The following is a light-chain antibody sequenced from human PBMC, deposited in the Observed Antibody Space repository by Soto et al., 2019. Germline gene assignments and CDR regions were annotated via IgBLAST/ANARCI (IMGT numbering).Light chain of an antibody. CDR2: DAS. Sequence: DIQMTQSPSTLSASVGDRVTITCRASQSISSWLAWYQQKPGKAPKLLIYDASSLESGVPSRFSGSGSGTEITLTINSLQPDDFATYYCQQYKSYWTFGQGTKVDIK. V-gene: IGKV1-5*01. CDR3: QQYKSYWT. CDR1: QSISSW. J-gene: IGKJ1*01.